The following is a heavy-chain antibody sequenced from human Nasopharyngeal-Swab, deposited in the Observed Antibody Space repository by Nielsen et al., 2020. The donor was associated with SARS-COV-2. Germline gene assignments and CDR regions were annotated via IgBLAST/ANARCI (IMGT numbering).Heavy chain of an antibody. CDR2: ISSSSSTI. V-gene: IGHV3-48*02. CDR1: GFTFSSYS. J-gene: IGHJ4*02. D-gene: IGHD2-15*01. Sequence: GSLKISCAASGFTFSSYSMNWVRQAPGKGLEWVSYISSSSSTIYYADSVKGRFTISRDNAKNSLYLQMNSLRDEDTAVYYCARDRVVVVAATQYYFDYWGQGTLVTVSS. CDR3: ARDRVVVVAATQYYFDY.